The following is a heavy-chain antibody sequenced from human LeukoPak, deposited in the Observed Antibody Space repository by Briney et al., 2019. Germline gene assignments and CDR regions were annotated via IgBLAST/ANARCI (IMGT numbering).Heavy chain of an antibody. Sequence: PSETLSLTCTVSGGSTSSYYWSWIRQPPGKGLEWIGYIYYSGSTNYNPSLKSRVTISVDTSKNQFSLKLGSVTAADTAVYYCARHLGDWNHAFHYWGQGTPVTVSS. CDR3: ARHLGDWNHAFHY. J-gene: IGHJ4*02. V-gene: IGHV4-59*08. CDR1: GGSTSSYY. D-gene: IGHD1-1*01. CDR2: IYYSGST.